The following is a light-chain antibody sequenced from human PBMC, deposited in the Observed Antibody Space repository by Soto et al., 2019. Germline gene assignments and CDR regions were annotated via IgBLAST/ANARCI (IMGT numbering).Light chain of an antibody. Sequence: QSALTQPPSVSGSPGQSVTIYCTGTSSDVGSYNRLSWYQQPPGTAPKLIMYEVNTRPSGVPDRFSGSKSGSTASLTISGLQAEDEADYYCSLYISGSTYVFGTGTKVTVL. CDR1: SSDVGSYNR. J-gene: IGLJ1*01. CDR3: SLYISGSTYV. CDR2: EVN. V-gene: IGLV2-18*01.